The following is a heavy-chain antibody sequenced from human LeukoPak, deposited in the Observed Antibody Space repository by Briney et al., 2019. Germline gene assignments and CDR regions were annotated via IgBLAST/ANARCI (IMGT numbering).Heavy chain of an antibody. V-gene: IGHV1-18*01. CDR1: GYTFTSYG. J-gene: IGHJ4*02. CDR3: TRDSAKYYGSANYYSIDY. Sequence: ASVKVSCKASGYTFTSYGISWVRQAPGQGLEWMGWISAYNGNTNYAQKLQGRVTMTTDTSTSTAHMELRSLRSDDTAVYYCTRDSAKYYGSANYYSIDYWGQGTLVTVSS. CDR2: ISAYNGNT. D-gene: IGHD3-10*01.